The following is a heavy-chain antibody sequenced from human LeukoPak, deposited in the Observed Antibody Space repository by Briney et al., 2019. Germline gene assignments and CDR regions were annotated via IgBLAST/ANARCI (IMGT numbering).Heavy chain of an antibody. CDR2: ISGSGGST. V-gene: IGHV3-23*01. CDR3: AKAGYYGSGSYSSGDYYYYYMDV. CDR1: GFTFSSYG. J-gene: IGHJ6*03. D-gene: IGHD3-10*01. Sequence: GGTLRLSCAASGFTFSSYGMSWVRQAPGKGLEWVSAISGSGGSTYYADSVKGRFTISRDNSKNTLYLQMNSLRAEDTAVYYCAKAGYYGSGSYSSGDYYYYYMDVWGKGTTVTISS.